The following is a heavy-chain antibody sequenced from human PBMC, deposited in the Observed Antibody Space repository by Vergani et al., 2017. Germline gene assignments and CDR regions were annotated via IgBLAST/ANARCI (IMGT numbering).Heavy chain of an antibody. Sequence: EVQLLESGGNLIQPGGSLRLSCGASGFTFSSYAMTWVRLAPGKGLQWVSAISGSGGNTFYTDSVKGRFTISRDSAKNSLYLQMDSLRAEDTAVYYCAREYSSTSGRAFDFWGQGTKVTVSS. J-gene: IGHJ3*01. CDR3: AREYSSTSGRAFDF. D-gene: IGHD2-2*01. CDR2: ISGSGGNT. V-gene: IGHV3-23*01. CDR1: GFTFSSYA.